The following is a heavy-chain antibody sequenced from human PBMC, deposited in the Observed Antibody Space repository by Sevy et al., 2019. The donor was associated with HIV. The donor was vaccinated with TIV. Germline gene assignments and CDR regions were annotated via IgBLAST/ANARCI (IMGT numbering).Heavy chain of an antibody. D-gene: IGHD6-25*01. Sequence: GGSLRLSCAASGFTFSSYSMNWVRQAPGKGLEWVSSISTINNYIYYADSMKGRFTISNDNAKNSLFLQMNSLRAEDTAVYYCARMGGLTDNGMDVWGQRTTVTVSS. CDR3: ARMGGLTDNGMDV. J-gene: IGHJ6*02. CDR2: ISTINNYI. CDR1: GFTFSSYS. V-gene: IGHV3-21*01.